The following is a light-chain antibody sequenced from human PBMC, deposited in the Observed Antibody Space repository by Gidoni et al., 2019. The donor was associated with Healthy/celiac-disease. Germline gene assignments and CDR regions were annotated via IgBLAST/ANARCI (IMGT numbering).Light chain of an antibody. CDR2: KAS. J-gene: IGKJ1*01. Sequence: DIQMTQSPSTLSASVGDRVTITCRASQSISSWLAWYQQKPGKAPKLLIYKASSLESGVPSRFSGSGSGKEFTLTISSLQPDDFATYYCQQYNSYSQSWTFGQGTKVEIK. CDR1: QSISSW. CDR3: QQYNSYSQSWT. V-gene: IGKV1-5*03.